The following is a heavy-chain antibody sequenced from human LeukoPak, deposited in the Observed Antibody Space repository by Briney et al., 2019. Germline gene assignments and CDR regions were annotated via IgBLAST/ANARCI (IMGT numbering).Heavy chain of an antibody. D-gene: IGHD3-22*01. Sequence: GASVKVSCKASGGTFSSYAISWVRQAPGQGLEWMGRITPILGIANYAQKFQGRVTITADKSTSTAYMELSSLRSEDTAVYYCARDGTAVYDSSGYYPDYWGQGTLVTVSS. CDR2: ITPILGIA. CDR1: GGTFSSYA. J-gene: IGHJ4*02. V-gene: IGHV1-69*04. CDR3: ARDGTAVYDSSGYYPDY.